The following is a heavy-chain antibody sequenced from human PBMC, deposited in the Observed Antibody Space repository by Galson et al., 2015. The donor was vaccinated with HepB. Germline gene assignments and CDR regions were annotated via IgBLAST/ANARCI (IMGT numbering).Heavy chain of an antibody. CDR3: ARGASSKFDS. CDR1: GGSISSYR. Sequence: SETLSLTCTVSGGSISSYRWSWIRQPPGKGLEWIGYIYSSGTTNYNPSLKSRLTMSVDTSKNQLSLKLRSVTAADTAVYYCARGASSKFDSWGQGTLVTVSS. D-gene: IGHD2-15*01. J-gene: IGHJ4*02. V-gene: IGHV4-59*01. CDR2: IYSSGTT.